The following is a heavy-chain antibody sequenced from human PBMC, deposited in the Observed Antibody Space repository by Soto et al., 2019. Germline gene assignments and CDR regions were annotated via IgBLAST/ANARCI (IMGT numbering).Heavy chain of an antibody. D-gene: IGHD3-10*01. V-gene: IGHV1-3*01. CDR2: INAGNGNT. Sequence: ASVKVSFKASGYKFTGYAIHWLRQAPGQRLEWMGWINAGNGNTKYSQKFQGRVTITKDTSATTAYLELSSLRSDDTAVYFCARDLVVGSQYDYWGQGTLVTVSS. CDR1: GYKFTGYA. CDR3: ARDLVVGSQYDY. J-gene: IGHJ4*02.